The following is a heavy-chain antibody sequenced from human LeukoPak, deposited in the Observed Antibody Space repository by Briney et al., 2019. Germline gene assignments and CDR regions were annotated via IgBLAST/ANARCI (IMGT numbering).Heavy chain of an antibody. CDR1: GFTFSSYA. V-gene: IGHV3-64*01. J-gene: IGHJ6*02. D-gene: IGHD4-17*01. CDR3: ARGKLDYGDYYYYYGMDV. Sequence: GGSLRLSCAASGFTFSSYAVHWVRQAPGKGLEYVSAISGNGSSTYYANSVKGRFTISRDNSKNTLYLQMGSLRAEDMAVYYCARGKLDYGDYYYYYGMDVWGQGTTVTVSS. CDR2: ISGNGSST.